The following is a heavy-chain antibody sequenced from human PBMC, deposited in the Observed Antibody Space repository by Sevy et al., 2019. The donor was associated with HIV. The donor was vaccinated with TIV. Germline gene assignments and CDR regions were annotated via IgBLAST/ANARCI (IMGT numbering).Heavy chain of an antibody. Sequence: GGSLSLSCAAYGFTFSSYAMHWVRQTTGKDLEWVSAIGPAGDTYYPGPVKGRFTISRENAKNLLFLQMNSLRAGDTDGYYCARAHNSGYYDFDYRGQGTLVTVSS. CDR1: GFTFSSYA. CDR2: IGPAGDT. J-gene: IGHJ4*02. CDR3: ARAHNSGYYDFDY. D-gene: IGHD3-22*01. V-gene: IGHV3-13*01.